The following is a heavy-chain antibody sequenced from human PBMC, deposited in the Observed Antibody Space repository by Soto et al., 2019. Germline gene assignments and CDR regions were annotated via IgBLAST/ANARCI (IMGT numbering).Heavy chain of an antibody. J-gene: IGHJ4*02. D-gene: IGHD2-2*01. CDR1: GGSISSGGYY. V-gene: IGHV4-31*03. CDR2: IYYSGST. Sequence: QVQLQESGPGLVKPSQTLSLTCTVSGGSISSGGYYWSWIRQHPGKGLEWIGYIYYSGSTYYNPSLECRVTITVDTSKNQCSLKLNSVTAADTAVYYCARSSTSANYFDYWGQGTLVTVSS. CDR3: ARSSTSANYFDY.